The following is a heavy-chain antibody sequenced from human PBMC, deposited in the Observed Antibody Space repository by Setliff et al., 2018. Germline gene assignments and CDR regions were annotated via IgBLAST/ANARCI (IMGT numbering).Heavy chain of an antibody. CDR2: INPNSGGT. Sequence: ASVKVSCKASGYTFTSYGISWVRQAPGQGLEWMGRINPNSGGTNYAQKFQGRVTMTRDTSISTAYMELSRLRAEDTAVYYCARDSRARITIFGVLTNCFDPWGQGTLVTVSS. CDR3: ARDSRARITIFGVLTNCFDP. J-gene: IGHJ5*02. CDR1: GYTFTSYG. V-gene: IGHV1-2*06. D-gene: IGHD3-3*01.